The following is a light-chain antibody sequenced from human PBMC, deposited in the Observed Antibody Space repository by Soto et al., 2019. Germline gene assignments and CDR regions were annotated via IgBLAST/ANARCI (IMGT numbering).Light chain of an antibody. J-gene: IGLJ7*01. CDR1: GGDVGKYDL. V-gene: IGLV2-23*02. CDR2: EVN. CDR3: CSYAGNGAWV. Sequence: QSALTQPASVSGSPGQSITISCAGSGGDVGKYDLLSWYQQIPGKAPKLIIFEVNRRPSGVSDRFSGSKSGNTASLTISGLQAEDEGDFFCCSYAGNGAWVFGGGTQLTVL.